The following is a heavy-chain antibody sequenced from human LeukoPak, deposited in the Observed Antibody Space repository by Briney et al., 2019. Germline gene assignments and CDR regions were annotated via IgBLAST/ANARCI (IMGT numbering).Heavy chain of an antibody. CDR1: GFTLSGSV. J-gene: IGHJ3*02. CDR2: IRSKRNNYAT. CDR3: SRLEDTSPIEVALDI. V-gene: IGHV3-73*01. D-gene: IGHD2-2*01. Sequence: GGPLRLSCAGSGFTLSGSVIHWVRQAAGKGLEWVGRIRSKRNNYATAYAASVKGRFTISRDDSKNTVYLHMDSLKTEDTALYYCSRLEDTSPIEVALDIWGQGTVVTVSS.